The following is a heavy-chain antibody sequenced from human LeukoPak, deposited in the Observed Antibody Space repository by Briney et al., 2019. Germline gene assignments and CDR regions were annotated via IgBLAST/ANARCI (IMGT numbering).Heavy chain of an antibody. V-gene: IGHV4-31*03. Sequence: PSETLSLTCTVSGGSISSGGYYWSWIRQHPGKGLEWIGYIYYSGSTYYNPSLKSRVTISVDTSKNQFSLQLSSVTAADAAVYYCARAGNYDILTGYYNRWAFDIWGQGTMVTVSS. J-gene: IGHJ3*02. CDR2: IYYSGST. CDR3: ARAGNYDILTGYYNRWAFDI. CDR1: GGSISSGGYY. D-gene: IGHD3-9*01.